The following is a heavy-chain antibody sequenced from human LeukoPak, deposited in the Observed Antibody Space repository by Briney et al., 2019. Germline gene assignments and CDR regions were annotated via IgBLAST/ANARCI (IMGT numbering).Heavy chain of an antibody. CDR2: IYYSGST. J-gene: IGHJ5*02. V-gene: IGHV4-30-4*08. CDR1: GGSISSGDYY. Sequence: SQTLSLTCTVSGGSISSGDYYWSWIRQPPGKGLEWIGYIYYSGSTYYNPSLKSRVTISVDTSKNQFSLKLSSVTAADTAVYYCARGYSSGWYTGSWGQGTLVTVSS. CDR3: ARGYSSGWYTGS. D-gene: IGHD6-19*01.